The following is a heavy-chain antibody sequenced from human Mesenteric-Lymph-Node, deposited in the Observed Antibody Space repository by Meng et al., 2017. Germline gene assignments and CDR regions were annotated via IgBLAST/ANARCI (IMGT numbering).Heavy chain of an antibody. V-gene: IGHV1-69*13. CDR3: ARVTGEQWLDYYYYGMDV. J-gene: IGHJ6*02. D-gene: IGHD6-19*01. Sequence: SVKVSCKASGGTFSSYAISWVRQAPGQGLEWMGGIIPIFGTANYAQKFQGRVTITADESTSTAYMELSSLRSEDTAVYYCARVTGEQWLDYYYYGMDVWGQGTTVTVSS. CDR1: GGTFSSYA. CDR2: IIPIFGTA.